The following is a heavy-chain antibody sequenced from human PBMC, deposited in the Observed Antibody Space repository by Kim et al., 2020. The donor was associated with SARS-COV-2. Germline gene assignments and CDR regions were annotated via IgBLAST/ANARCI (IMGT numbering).Heavy chain of an antibody. CDR3: ARSGSGFRGGAAQPLPSDY. J-gene: IGHJ4*02. D-gene: IGHD3-10*01. Sequence: RRVTISVDTSKNQFSLKLSSVTAADTAVYYCARSGSGFRGGAAQPLPSDYWGQGTLVTVSS. V-gene: IGHV4-59*01.